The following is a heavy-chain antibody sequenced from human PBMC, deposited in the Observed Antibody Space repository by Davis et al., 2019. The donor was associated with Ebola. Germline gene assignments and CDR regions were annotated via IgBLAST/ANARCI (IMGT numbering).Heavy chain of an antibody. CDR2: INPSGGST. V-gene: IGHV1-46*03. CDR1: GYTFTTYY. Sequence: AASVKVSCKASGYTFTTYYMHWVQQAPGQGLEWMGIINPSGGSTSYAQKFQGRVTMTRDTSTRTVYMELSSLRSEDTAVYYCAREVIVVVTAAQDGYYYYGMDVWGQGTTVTVSS. CDR3: AREVIVVVTAAQDGYYYYGMDV. J-gene: IGHJ6*02. D-gene: IGHD2-21*02.